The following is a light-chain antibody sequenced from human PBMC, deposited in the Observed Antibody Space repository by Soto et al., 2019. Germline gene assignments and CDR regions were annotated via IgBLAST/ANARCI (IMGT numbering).Light chain of an antibody. CDR2: GAS. CDR1: QSVGSSY. Sequence: SVLTQYAGTLSLSPWETATRSCRASQSVGSSYLAWYQQKPGQAPRLLISGASSRATGIPDRFSGSGSGTDFTLTISRLEPEDFAVYYCQQHGSSPKTFGQGTKADIK. J-gene: IGKJ1*01. CDR3: QQHGSSPKT. V-gene: IGKV3-20*01.